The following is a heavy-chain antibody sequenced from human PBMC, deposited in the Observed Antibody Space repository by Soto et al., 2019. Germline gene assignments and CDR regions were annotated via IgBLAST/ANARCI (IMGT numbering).Heavy chain of an antibody. CDR2: IIPILGIA. D-gene: IGHD4-17*01. Sequence: ASVKVSCKASGGTFSSYTISWVRQAPGQGLEWMGRIIPILGIANYAQKFQGRVTITADKSTSTAYMELSSLRSEDTAVYYCARDSQVDYAALDYWGQGTLVTVSS. CDR3: ARDSQVDYAALDY. J-gene: IGHJ4*02. V-gene: IGHV1-69*04. CDR1: GGTFSSYT.